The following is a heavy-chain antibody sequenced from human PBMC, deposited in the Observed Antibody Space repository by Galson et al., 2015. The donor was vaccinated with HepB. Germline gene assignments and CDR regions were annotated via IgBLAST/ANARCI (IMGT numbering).Heavy chain of an antibody. CDR3: AKGSPTLPLPYYYYSMHI. D-gene: IGHD3-16*01. V-gene: IGHV3-23*01. Sequence: SLRLSCAASGFVLRGYAINWVRQPPGKGLEGVSTNTGTGIDTYYAASVKGRCTVSRDESKNTVNLQMASLTAEDTAVYYCAKGSPTLPLPYYYYSMHIWGPGTTVTVSS. J-gene: IGHJ6*02. CDR2: NTGTGIDT. CDR1: GFVLRGYA.